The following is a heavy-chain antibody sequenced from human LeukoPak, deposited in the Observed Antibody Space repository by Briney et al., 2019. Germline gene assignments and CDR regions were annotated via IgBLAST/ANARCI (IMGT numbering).Heavy chain of an antibody. D-gene: IGHD4-17*01. J-gene: IGHJ4*02. V-gene: IGHV4-59*01. CDR3: ARVTGAYGLTPFDY. CDR1: GGSISSFY. Sequence: SETLSLTCTVSGGSISSFYWSWIRQPPGKGLEWIGYIYYSGSTNYNPSLKSRVSMSVDTSKKQFSLKLNSVTAADTAVYYCARVTGAYGLTPFDYWGQGTLVTVPS. CDR2: IYYSGST.